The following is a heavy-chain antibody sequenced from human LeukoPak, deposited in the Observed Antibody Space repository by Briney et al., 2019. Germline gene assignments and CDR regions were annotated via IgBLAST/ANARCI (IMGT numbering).Heavy chain of an antibody. V-gene: IGHV3-23*01. CDR1: GFSFDNFV. J-gene: IGHJ4*02. D-gene: IGHD5-12*01. Sequence: GGSLRLSCVASGFSFDNFVMNWVRQAPGKGLEWVSLIIGSSGSTFYADSVKGRFTISRDKSKNTLYLQMNSLRAEDTAVYYCAKGAYDYIEIAYFDYWGQGSLVTVSS. CDR3: AKGAYDYIEIAYFDY. CDR2: IIGSSGST.